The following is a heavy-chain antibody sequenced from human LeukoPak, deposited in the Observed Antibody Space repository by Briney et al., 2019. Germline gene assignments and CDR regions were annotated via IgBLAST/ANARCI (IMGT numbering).Heavy chain of an antibody. CDR1: GLRYGKHA. CDR3: ASTAYCGGDSYYDY. Sequence: GGSLRLSHAASGLRYGKHALIEVRQAPGKGLEWVSSISGSDSYIYYADSVKGRFTISRDNAKNSLYLQMNSLRAEDTAFYYCASTAYCGGDSYYDYWGQGTLVTVSS. J-gene: IGHJ4*02. CDR2: ISGSDSYI. V-gene: IGHV3-21*01. D-gene: IGHD2-21*02.